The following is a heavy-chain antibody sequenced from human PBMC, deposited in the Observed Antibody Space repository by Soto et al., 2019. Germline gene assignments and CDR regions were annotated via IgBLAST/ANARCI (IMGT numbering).Heavy chain of an antibody. Sequence: QVQLVQSGAEVKKPGSSVKVSCKASGGTFSSYAISWVRQAPGQGLEWMGGIIPIFGTANYAQKFQGRVTITADESTSTAYMELSSLRSEDTAVYYCVRVGKYCSSTSCYNWFDPWGQGTLVTVSS. D-gene: IGHD2-2*01. J-gene: IGHJ5*02. CDR3: VRVGKYCSSTSCYNWFDP. V-gene: IGHV1-69*01. CDR1: GGTFSSYA. CDR2: IIPIFGTA.